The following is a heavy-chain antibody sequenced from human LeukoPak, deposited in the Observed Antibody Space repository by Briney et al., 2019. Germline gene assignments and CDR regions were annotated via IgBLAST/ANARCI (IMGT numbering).Heavy chain of an antibody. CDR3: ARDNRRAFDI. Sequence: SETLSLTCTVSGGSISSSRYYWGWIRQPPGKGLEWIGYIYYSGSTNYNPSLKSRVTISVDTSKNQFSLKLSSVTAADTAVYYCARDNRRAFDIWGQGTMVTVSS. D-gene: IGHD2/OR15-2a*01. V-gene: IGHV4-61*01. J-gene: IGHJ3*02. CDR2: IYYSGST. CDR1: GGSISSSRYY.